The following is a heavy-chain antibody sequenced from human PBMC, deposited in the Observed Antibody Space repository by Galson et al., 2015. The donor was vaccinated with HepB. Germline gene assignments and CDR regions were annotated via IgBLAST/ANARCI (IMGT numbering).Heavy chain of an antibody. Sequence: LRLSCAASGFPFRSYAMSWVRQAPGQGLEWVSSISGNGGNTYYADSVKGRFTISRDNSKNTLYLQMNSLRAEDTAIYYCAKLNCGGDCYTFDYWGRGTLVTVSS. CDR1: GFPFRSYA. D-gene: IGHD2-21*01. V-gene: IGHV3-23*01. J-gene: IGHJ4*02. CDR3: AKLNCGGDCYTFDY. CDR2: ISGNGGNT.